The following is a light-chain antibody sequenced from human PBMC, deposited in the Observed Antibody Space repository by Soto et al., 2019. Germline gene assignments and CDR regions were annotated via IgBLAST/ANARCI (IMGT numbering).Light chain of an antibody. CDR1: SSDVGGYDY. CDR3: SSYTTNNTVV. CDR2: EVS. J-gene: IGLJ2*01. V-gene: IGLV2-14*01. Sequence: QSVLTQPASVSGSPGQSITISCTGASSDVGGYDYVSWYQQHPGKAPKVMIFEVSNRPSGVSTRFSGSKSGNTASLTISGLQSEDEADYYCSSYTTNNTVVFGGGTQLTVL.